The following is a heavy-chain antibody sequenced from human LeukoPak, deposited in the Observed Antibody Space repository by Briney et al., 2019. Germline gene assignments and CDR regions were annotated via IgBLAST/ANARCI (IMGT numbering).Heavy chain of an antibody. J-gene: IGHJ4*02. V-gene: IGHV3-74*01. CDR3: ARELAVAGTGFDY. Sequence: GGSLRLSCTASGFTFSSYWMHWVRQASGKGLGWGSCINSDGSSTSYAQSVKGRFTISRDTAKNKLYLQMSSLSAEDTAVYYCARELAVAGTGFDYWGGGTLVTVS. D-gene: IGHD6-19*01. CDR2: INSDGSST. CDR1: GFTFSSYW.